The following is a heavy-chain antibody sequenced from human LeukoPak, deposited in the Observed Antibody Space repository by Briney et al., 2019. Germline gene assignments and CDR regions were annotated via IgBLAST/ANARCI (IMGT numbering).Heavy chain of an antibody. CDR1: GHTFTGYY. CDR3: ARELNTAMVKNFDY. J-gene: IGHJ4*02. V-gene: IGHV1-2*02. D-gene: IGHD5-18*01. CDR2: INPNSGGT. Sequence: ASVKVSCKASGHTFTGYYMHWVRQAPGQGLEWMGWINPNSGGTNYARKFQGRVTMTRGTSISTAYMELSRLRSDDTAVYYCARELNTAMVKNFDYWGQGTLVTVSS.